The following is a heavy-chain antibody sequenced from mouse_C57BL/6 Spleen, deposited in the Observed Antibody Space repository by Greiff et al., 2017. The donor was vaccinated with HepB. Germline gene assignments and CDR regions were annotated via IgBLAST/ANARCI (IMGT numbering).Heavy chain of an antibody. J-gene: IGHJ3*01. CDR3: AQDVLNRPFAY. CDR2: IDPSDSYT. CDR1: GYTFTSYW. Sequence: VQLQQPGAELVMPGASVKLSCKASGYTFTSYWMHWVKQRPGQGLEWIGEIDPSDSYTNYNQKFKGKSTLTVDKSSSTAYMQLSSLTSEDSAVYYCAQDVLNRPFAYWGQGTLVTVSA. V-gene: IGHV1-69*01.